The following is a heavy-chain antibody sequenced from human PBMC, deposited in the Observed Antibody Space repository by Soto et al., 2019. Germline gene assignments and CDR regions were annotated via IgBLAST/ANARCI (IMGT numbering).Heavy chain of an antibody. J-gene: IGHJ6*02. CDR3: AKDRGNGDTPNIHSYYGIEV. Sequence: EVQLLESGGALEQPGGSLTLSCAVSGFSFNAYGMSWVRQAPGKGLEWISFISGGGGTIYYADSVKGRFISSRDNSKSTLYLQMTSLSVDDTAVYYCAKDRGNGDTPNIHSYYGIEVWGQGTTVTVSS. CDR2: ISGGGGTI. D-gene: IGHD2-21*02. CDR1: GFSFNAYG. V-gene: IGHV3-23*01.